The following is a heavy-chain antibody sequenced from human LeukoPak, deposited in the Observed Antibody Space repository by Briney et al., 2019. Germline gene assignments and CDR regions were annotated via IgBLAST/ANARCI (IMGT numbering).Heavy chain of an antibody. CDR1: GFAFSSSW. V-gene: IGHV3-53*01. CDR3: AREAIDG. Sequence: PGGSLRLSCAASGFAFSSSWMLWFRQAPGKGLEWVSLIYSGGNTHYADSVKGRFTISRDNSKNTLYLQMNSLRAEDTAIYYCAREAIDGWGQGTLVTVSS. CDR2: IYSGGNT. D-gene: IGHD3-22*01. J-gene: IGHJ4*02.